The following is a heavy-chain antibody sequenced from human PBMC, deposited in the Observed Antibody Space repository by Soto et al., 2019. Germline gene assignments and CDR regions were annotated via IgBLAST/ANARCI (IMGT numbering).Heavy chain of an antibody. J-gene: IGHJ3*01. V-gene: IGHV3-13*01. D-gene: IGHD6-19*01. Sequence: EVQLVESGGNLVQPGGSLRLSCAASGFTFSSYDMHWVRQDTGKGLEWVSAIGTAGDTYYPDSVKGRFTISRENAKNSLYLQMISLRAGDTAVYYCARGDNSGWSAFDVWGQGTMVTVSS. CDR3: ARGDNSGWSAFDV. CDR2: IGTAGDT. CDR1: GFTFSSYD.